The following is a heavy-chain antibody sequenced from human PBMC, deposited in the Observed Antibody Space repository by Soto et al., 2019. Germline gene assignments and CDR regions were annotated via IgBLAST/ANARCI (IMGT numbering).Heavy chain of an antibody. D-gene: IGHD3-10*01. V-gene: IGHV1-69*01. Sequence: QVQLVQSGAELKKPGSSVKVSCKASGGTFSSYAISWVRQAPGQGLEWMGGIIPIFGTANYAQKFQGRVTITADESTSTAYMELTSLRSEDTAVYYCARGGDAMVRGVIITGVAFDIWRQGTMVTVSS. CDR2: IIPIFGTA. CDR3: ARGGDAMVRGVIITGVAFDI. J-gene: IGHJ3*02. CDR1: GGTFSSYA.